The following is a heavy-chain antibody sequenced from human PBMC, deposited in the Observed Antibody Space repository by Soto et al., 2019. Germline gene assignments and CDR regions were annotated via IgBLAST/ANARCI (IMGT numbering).Heavy chain of an antibody. CDR2: INPNSGGT. CDR3: AREQGGSRYCSSTSCYVYYYGMDV. J-gene: IGHJ6*02. Sequence: ASVKVSCKASGYTFTGYYMHWVRQAPGQGLEWMGWINPNSGGTNYAQKYQGWVTMTRDTSISTAYMELSRLRSDDTAFYYCAREQGGSRYCSSTSCYVYYYGMDVWGQGTTVTVSS. V-gene: IGHV1-2*04. CDR1: GYTFTGYY. D-gene: IGHD2-2*01.